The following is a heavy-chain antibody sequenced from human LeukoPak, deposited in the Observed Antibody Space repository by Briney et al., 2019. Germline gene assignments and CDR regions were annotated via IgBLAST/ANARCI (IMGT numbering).Heavy chain of an antibody. J-gene: IGHJ3*01. CDR2: IYHSGST. CDR3: ARLRSGWYFHAFDL. V-gene: IGHV4-61*08. Sequence: SETLSLTCTVSGGSISSSGYYWSWIRQPPGKGLEWIGYIYHSGSTNYNPSLKSRVTISFDTSKNQLSLKVSSVTAADTAVYYCARLRSGWYFHAFDLWGRGTMVTVS. CDR1: GGSISSSGYY. D-gene: IGHD6-19*01.